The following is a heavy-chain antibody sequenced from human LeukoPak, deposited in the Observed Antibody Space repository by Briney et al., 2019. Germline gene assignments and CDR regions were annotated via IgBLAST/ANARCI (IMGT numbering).Heavy chain of an antibody. Sequence: PGGTLRLSCAASGFTFSSYAMSWVRQAPGKGLEWVSGVSGSDNNIYYADSVKGRFTISRDNSKNTLYLQMSSLRAEDTAVYYCAKRGAEVGQTVAPGDYWGQGTLVTVSS. J-gene: IGHJ4*02. CDR1: GFTFSSYA. CDR3: AKRGAEVGQTVAPGDY. D-gene: IGHD1-26*01. V-gene: IGHV3-23*01. CDR2: VSGSDNNI.